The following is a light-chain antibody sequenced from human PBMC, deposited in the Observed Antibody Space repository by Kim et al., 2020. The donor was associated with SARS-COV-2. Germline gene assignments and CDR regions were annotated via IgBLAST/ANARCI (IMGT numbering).Light chain of an antibody. CDR2: HDS. CDR1: ALAKKY. V-gene: IGLV3-10*01. J-gene: IGLJ3*02. Sequence: SYELTQPPSVSVSPGQTARITCSGDALAKKYAYWYQQKSGQAPVLVIYHDSKRPSGIPERFSGSSSGTMATVTISGPQAEDEADYYCYSTDSSSNHWVFGGGTKLTVL. CDR3: YSTDSSSNHWV.